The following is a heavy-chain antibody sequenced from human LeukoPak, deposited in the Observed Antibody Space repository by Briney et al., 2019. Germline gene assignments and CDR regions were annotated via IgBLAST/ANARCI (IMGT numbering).Heavy chain of an antibody. CDR2: INHSGST. J-gene: IGHJ4*02. D-gene: IGHD2/OR15-2a*01. Sequence: SGTLSLTCGVSGGSIDITNYWSWVRQAPGKGLEWIGEINHSGSTNYNPSLKSRVTISVDTSKNQFSLKLSSVTAADTAVYYCSMGAYYFDYWGQGTLVTVSS. CDR3: SMGAYYFDY. CDR1: GGSIDITNY. V-gene: IGHV4-4*02.